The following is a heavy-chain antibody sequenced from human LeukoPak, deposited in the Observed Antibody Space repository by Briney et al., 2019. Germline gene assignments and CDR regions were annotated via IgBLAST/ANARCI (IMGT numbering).Heavy chain of an antibody. Sequence: SETLSLTCTVSAGSISSSYYHWGWVRQPPGKGLEWIGNIYYTGTTNYNPSLKSRVTMSVDTSRTQFSLKLNSVTAADTAVYYCARDSHWLPRVFQHWGLGTLVTVSS. CDR3: ARDSHWLPRVFQH. D-gene: IGHD6-19*01. V-gene: IGHV4-39*07. CDR2: IYYTGTT. J-gene: IGHJ1*01. CDR1: AGSISSSYYH.